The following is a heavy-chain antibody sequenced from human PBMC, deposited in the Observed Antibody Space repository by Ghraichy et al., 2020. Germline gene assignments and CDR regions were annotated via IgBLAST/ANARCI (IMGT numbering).Heavy chain of an antibody. J-gene: IGHJ4*02. CDR3: AGYSYGNGDDY. CDR1: GFTFSSYW. CDR2: INSDGSST. D-gene: IGHD5-18*01. V-gene: IGHV3-74*01. Sequence: GGSLRLSCAASGFTFSSYWMHWVRQAPGKGLVWVSRINSDGSSTSYADSVKGRFTISRDNAKNTLYLQMNSLRAEDTAVYYCAGYSYGNGDDYWGQGTLVTVSS.